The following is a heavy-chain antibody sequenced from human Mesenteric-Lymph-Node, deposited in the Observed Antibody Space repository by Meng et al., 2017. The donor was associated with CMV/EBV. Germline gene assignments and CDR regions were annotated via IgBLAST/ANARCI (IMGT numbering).Heavy chain of an antibody. CDR3: ARGGLVLRFPEGMDV. J-gene: IGHJ6*02. CDR2: IDPNSGGT. CDR1: GYTFTGYH. Sequence: ASVKVSCKASGYTFTGYHMHWVRQAPGQGLEWMGWIDPNSGGTNYAQKFQGRVTMTMDTSISTAYMELSRLRSDDTAVYYCARGGLVLRFPEGMDVWGQGTTVTVSS. V-gene: IGHV1-2*02. D-gene: IGHD3-3*01.